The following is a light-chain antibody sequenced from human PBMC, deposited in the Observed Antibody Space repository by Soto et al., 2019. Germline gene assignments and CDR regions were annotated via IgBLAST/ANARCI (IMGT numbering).Light chain of an antibody. J-gene: IGLJ2*01. CDR3: NSYTTDNTYV. V-gene: IGLV2-14*03. Sequence: QSVLTQPASVSGSPGQSITISCAGTGSDVGDSKYVSWYRQLPGKAPKLLIYDVSHRASGVSNRFSGSKSGNTASLTISGLQADDEADYYCNSYTTDNTYVFGGGTQLTVL. CDR1: GSDVGDSKY. CDR2: DVS.